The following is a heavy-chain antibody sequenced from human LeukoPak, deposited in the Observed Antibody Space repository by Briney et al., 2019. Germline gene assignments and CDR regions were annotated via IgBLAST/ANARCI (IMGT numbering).Heavy chain of an antibody. V-gene: IGHV3-15*01. CDR2: IKSKTDGGTT. D-gene: IGHD3-10*01. Sequence: GESLKISCKGSGYSFTNYWIGWVRQMPGKGLEWVGRIKSKTDGGTTDYAAPVKGRFTISRDDSKNTLYLQMNSLKTEDTAVYYCTTDLVSGSGSYSYYFDYWGQGTLVTVSS. CDR3: TTDLVSGSGSYSYYFDY. CDR1: GYSFTNYW. J-gene: IGHJ4*02.